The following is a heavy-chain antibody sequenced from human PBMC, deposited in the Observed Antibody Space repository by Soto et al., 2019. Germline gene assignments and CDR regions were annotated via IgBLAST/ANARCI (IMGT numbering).Heavy chain of an antibody. Sequence: QVQLQQWGAGLLKPSETLSLTCAVYGGSFSGYYWSWIRQPPGKGLEWIGEINHSGSTNYNPSLKRRVTISVDTSTNQFSLKLSSVTAADTAVYYCARGSGYCSSTSCLKPYYFDYWGQGTLVTVSS. J-gene: IGHJ4*02. CDR2: INHSGST. D-gene: IGHD2-2*01. CDR1: GGSFSGYY. CDR3: ARGSGYCSSTSCLKPYYFDY. V-gene: IGHV4-34*01.